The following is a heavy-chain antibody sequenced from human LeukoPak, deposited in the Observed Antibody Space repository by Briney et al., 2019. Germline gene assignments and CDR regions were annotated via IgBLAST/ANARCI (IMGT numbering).Heavy chain of an antibody. CDR2: IWYDGSNK. CDR1: GFTFSSYG. J-gene: IGHJ4*02. V-gene: IGHV3-30*02. Sequence: PGGSLRLSCAASGFTFSSYGMHWVRQAPGKGLEWVAVIWYDGSNKYYADSVKGRFTISRDNSKNTLYLQMNSLRAEDTAVYYCAKNSAGTTLDYWGQGTLVTVSS. CDR3: AKNSAGTTLDY. D-gene: IGHD1-1*01.